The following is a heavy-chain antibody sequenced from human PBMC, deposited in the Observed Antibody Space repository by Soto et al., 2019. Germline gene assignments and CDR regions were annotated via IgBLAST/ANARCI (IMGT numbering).Heavy chain of an antibody. J-gene: IGHJ5*02. CDR2: ISYDDGRNK. Sequence: PGGSLRLSCAASGFTFSSYAMHWVRQAPGKGPEWLAVISYDDGRNKYYADSVKGRFTISRDNSKNTLYLQMNSLRTEDTAVYYCAREMYDFWSGYPRNWFDPWGQGTLVTVSS. D-gene: IGHD3-3*01. CDR3: AREMYDFWSGYPRNWFDP. V-gene: IGHV3-30*04. CDR1: GFTFSSYA.